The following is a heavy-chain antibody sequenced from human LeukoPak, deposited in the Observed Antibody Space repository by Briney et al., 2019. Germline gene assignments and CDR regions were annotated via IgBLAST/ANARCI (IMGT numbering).Heavy chain of an antibody. CDR2: ISSGGTT. CDR1: GFPVNNYY. Sequence: GGSLRLSCAASGFPVNNYYMTWVRQAPGKGLEWVSVISSGGTTYYADSVKGRFTISRDNSKNTLYLQMNSLRAEDTAVYYCARVQYTSNYYYFGMDVWGQGTTVTVSS. D-gene: IGHD6-13*01. V-gene: IGHV3-66*01. J-gene: IGHJ6*02. CDR3: ARVQYTSNYYYFGMDV.